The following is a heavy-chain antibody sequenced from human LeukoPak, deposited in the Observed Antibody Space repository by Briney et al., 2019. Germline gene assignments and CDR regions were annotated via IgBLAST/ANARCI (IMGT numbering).Heavy chain of an antibody. CDR1: GFTFSSYA. V-gene: IGHV3-30*04. CDR3: VRSTGKFYYGADV. Sequence: GRSLRLSCAASGFTFSSYAMYWVRQAPGEGLEWVAAISYDGRNSYYADSVKGRLTIARDNSKNTLYLQMSSLRAEDTAVYYCVRSTGKFYYGADVWGQGTTVTVSS. CDR2: ISYDGRNS. J-gene: IGHJ6*02. D-gene: IGHD4/OR15-4a*01.